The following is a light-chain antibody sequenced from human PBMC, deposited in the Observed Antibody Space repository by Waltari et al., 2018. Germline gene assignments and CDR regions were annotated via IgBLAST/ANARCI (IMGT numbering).Light chain of an antibody. Sequence: QSALTQPASVSGSPGQSITISCTGTSSDVGFYDFVSWFQQHPGKAPNVMFYKVNNRPSGVSNRFPGSKSAHTASLTISGLQAEDEADYYCSSYTRRSYWVFGGGTQLTVL. CDR2: KVN. J-gene: IGLJ3*02. CDR1: SSDVGFYDF. CDR3: SSYTRRSYWV. V-gene: IGLV2-14*01.